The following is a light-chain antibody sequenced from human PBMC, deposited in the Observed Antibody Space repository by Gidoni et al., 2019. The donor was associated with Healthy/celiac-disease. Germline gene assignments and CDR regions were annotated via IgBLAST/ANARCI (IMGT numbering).Light chain of an antibody. J-gene: IGKJ3*01. CDR2: GAS. V-gene: IGKV3-15*01. Sequence: ELLLPHPPPTLSVSPGERATLSCRASQSVSSNLAWYQQKPGQAPRLLIYGASTRATGIPARFSGSGSGTEFTLTISSLQSEDFAVYYCQQYNNWPPLFTFGPGTKVDIK. CDR1: QSVSSN. CDR3: QQYNNWPPLFT.